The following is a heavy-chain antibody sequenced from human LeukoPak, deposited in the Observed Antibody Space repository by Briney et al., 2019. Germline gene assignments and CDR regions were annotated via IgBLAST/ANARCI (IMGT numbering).Heavy chain of an antibody. CDR2: IKQDGREK. Sequence: GGSLRLSCAASGFTFSSYWMSWVSQAPGKGLEGVANIKQDGREKYYVDSVQGRFTISRDNAKNSLYLQVNSLRAEDTAVYYWALQGIAAAERDYWGQGTLVTVSS. J-gene: IGHJ4*02. D-gene: IGHD6-13*01. CDR1: GFTFSSYW. CDR3: ALQGIAAAERDY. V-gene: IGHV3-7*01.